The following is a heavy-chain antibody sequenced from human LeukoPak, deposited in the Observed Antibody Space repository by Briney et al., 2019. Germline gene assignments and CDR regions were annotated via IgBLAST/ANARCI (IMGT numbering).Heavy chain of an antibody. V-gene: IGHV4-34*01. CDR3: AAAISSGWYRYYFDY. Sequence: PSETLSLTCAVSGGSFSGYYWTWIRQPPGKGLEWIGEINHSGSANYNPSLKSRVTISVDTSKNQFSLKLSSVTAADTAVYYCAAAISSGWYRYYFDYWGQGTLVTVSS. J-gene: IGHJ4*02. CDR1: GGSFSGYY. D-gene: IGHD6-19*01. CDR2: INHSGSA.